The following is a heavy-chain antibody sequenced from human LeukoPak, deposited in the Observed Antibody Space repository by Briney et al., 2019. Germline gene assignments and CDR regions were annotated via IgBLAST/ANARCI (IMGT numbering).Heavy chain of an antibody. CDR1: GFTFSSYA. CDR2: ISGSGGST. D-gene: IGHD5-18*01. Sequence: GGSLRLSCAASGFTFSSYAMSWVRQAPGKGLEWVSAISGSGGSTYYADSVKGRFTISRDNSKNTLYLQMNSLRAEDTAVYYCAKCSYGFSDPNSDYWGQGTLVTVSS. V-gene: IGHV3-23*01. CDR3: AKCSYGFSDPNSDY. J-gene: IGHJ4*02.